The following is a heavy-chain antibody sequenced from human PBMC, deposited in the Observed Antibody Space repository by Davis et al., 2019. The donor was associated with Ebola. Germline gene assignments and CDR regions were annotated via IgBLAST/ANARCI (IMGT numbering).Heavy chain of an antibody. CDR3: ARGLYDESSVGLDV. J-gene: IGHJ6*02. V-gene: IGHV3-48*03. CDR1: GFTFSSYE. D-gene: IGHD3-22*01. Sequence: PGGSLRLSCAASGFTFSSYEMNWVRQAPGKGLEWVSYISSSGSTIYYADSVKGRFTISRDNAKNSLYLQMNNLRAEDTAVYYCARGLYDESSVGLDVWGQGTTVTVSS. CDR2: ISSSGSTI.